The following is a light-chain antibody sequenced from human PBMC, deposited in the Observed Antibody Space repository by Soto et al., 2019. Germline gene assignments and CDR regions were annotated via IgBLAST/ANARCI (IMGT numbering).Light chain of an antibody. CDR3: QQLHTYPLT. V-gene: IGKV1-9*01. J-gene: IGKJ4*01. Sequence: MPQSPSTLSGSVGDRVTITCRASQAINNYLAWYQQKPGGPPKLLIYAASTLYGVTSRFSGDGSGTEFTLTIRRLQPEDFATYFCQQLHTYPLTFGGGTKVDIK. CDR1: QAINNY. CDR2: AAS.